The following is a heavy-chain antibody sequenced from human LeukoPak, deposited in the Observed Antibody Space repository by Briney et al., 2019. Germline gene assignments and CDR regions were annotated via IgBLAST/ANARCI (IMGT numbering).Heavy chain of an antibody. CDR3: ARGNIAVAGLFDY. Sequence: SETLSLTCAVSGGSISSSNWWSWARQPPGKGLEWIGEIYHSGSTNYNPSLKSRVTISVDKSKNQFSLRLTSVAAADTAVYYCARGNIAVAGLFDYWGQGTLVTVSS. CDR2: IYHSGST. V-gene: IGHV4-4*02. J-gene: IGHJ4*02. D-gene: IGHD6-19*01. CDR1: GGSISSSNW.